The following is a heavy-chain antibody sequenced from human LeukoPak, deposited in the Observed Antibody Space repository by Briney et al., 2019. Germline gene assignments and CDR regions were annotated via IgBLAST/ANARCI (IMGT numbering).Heavy chain of an antibody. CDR1: GFTFSSYG. D-gene: IGHD3-16*02. CDR3: ARDQSERHYDYVWGSYRYGYYFDY. CDR2: IWYDGSNK. Sequence: SGGSLRLSCAASGFTFSSYGMHWVRQVPGKGLEWVAVIWYDGSNKYYVDSVKGRFTISRDNAKNSLYLQMNSLRAEDTAVYYCARDQSERHYDYVWGSYRYGYYFDYWGQGTLVTVSS. V-gene: IGHV3-33*01. J-gene: IGHJ4*02.